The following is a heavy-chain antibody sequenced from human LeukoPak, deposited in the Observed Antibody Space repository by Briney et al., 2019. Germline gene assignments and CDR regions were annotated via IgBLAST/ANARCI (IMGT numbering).Heavy chain of an antibody. Sequence: SETLSLTCTVSGGSISSSSYYWGWIRQPPGKGLEWIGSIYYSGSTYYNPSLKSRVTISVDTSKNQFSLKLSSVTAADTAVYYCARLRPYYYDSSGYFAYWGQGTLVTVSS. CDR2: IYYSGST. CDR3: ARLRPYYYDSSGYFAY. CDR1: GGSISSSSYY. D-gene: IGHD3-22*01. V-gene: IGHV4-39*01. J-gene: IGHJ4*02.